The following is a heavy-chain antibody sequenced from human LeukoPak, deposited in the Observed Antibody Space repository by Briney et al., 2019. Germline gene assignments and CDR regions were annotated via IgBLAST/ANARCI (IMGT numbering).Heavy chain of an antibody. J-gene: IGHJ6*02. CDR2: ISAYNGNT. CDR3: ARVYYDFWSLFRYYYGMDV. CDR1: GYTFTSYG. Sequence: GASVKVSCKASGYTFTSYGISWVRQAPGQGLEWMEWISAYNGNTNYAQKLQGRVTMTTDTSTSTAYMELRSLRSDDTAVYYCARVYYDFWSLFRYYYGMDVWGQGTTVTVSS. D-gene: IGHD3-3*01. V-gene: IGHV1-18*01.